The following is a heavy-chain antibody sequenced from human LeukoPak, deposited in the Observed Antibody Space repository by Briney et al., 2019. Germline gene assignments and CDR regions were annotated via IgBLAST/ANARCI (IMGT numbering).Heavy chain of an antibody. J-gene: IGHJ4*02. D-gene: IGHD1-26*01. Sequence: GGSLRLSCAASGFTFDDYATHWVRQGPGKSLEWVSLINENGDIAYYGDSVRGRFTVSRDNAKNSLSLQMNSLTTEDTALYYCAKTRWEPNFDYWGQGTLVIVSS. V-gene: IGHV3-43*02. CDR1: GFTFDDYA. CDR2: INENGDIA. CDR3: AKTRWEPNFDY.